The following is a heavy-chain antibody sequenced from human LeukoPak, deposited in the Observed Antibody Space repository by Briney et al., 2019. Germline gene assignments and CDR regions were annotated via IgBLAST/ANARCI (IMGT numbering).Heavy chain of an antibody. J-gene: IGHJ5*02. D-gene: IGHD2-2*02. V-gene: IGHV1-69*13. CDR1: GGTFSSYA. Sequence: SVKVSCKASGGTFSSYAISWVRQAPGQGLEWMGGIIPIFGTANYAQKFQGRVTITADESTSTAYMELSSLRSEDTAVYYCARAVPAAIRGNWFDPSSQGTLVTVSS. CDR2: IIPIFGTA. CDR3: ARAVPAAIRGNWFDP.